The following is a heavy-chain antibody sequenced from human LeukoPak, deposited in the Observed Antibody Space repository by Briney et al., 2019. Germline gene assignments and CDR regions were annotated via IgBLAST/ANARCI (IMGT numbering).Heavy chain of an antibody. D-gene: IGHD3-10*01. V-gene: IGHV3-53*01. J-gene: IGHJ5*02. CDR2: IYSDGST. CDR1: GFTVSSNY. Sequence: PGGSLRLSCAASGFTVSSNYMSWVRQAPGKGLKWVSEIYSDGSTYYAASVKGRFSISRDNSKNTVYLQMNSLRAEDTAVYYCARDKGQYGSGTRGFTWFDPWGQGTLVTVSS. CDR3: ARDKGQYGSGTRGFTWFDP.